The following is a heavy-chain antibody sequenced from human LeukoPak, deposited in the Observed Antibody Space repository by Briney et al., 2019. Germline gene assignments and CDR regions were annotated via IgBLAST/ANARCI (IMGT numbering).Heavy chain of an antibody. CDR2: ISWNSGSI. J-gene: IGHJ3*02. CDR1: GFTFDDYA. V-gene: IGHV3-9*01. Sequence: GGSLRLSCAASGFTFDDYAMHLVRQAPGKGLEWVSGISWNSGSIGYADSVKGRFTISRDNAKNSLYLQMNSLRAEDTALYYCAKDVSDYYDSSGYPSGAFDIWGQGTMVTVSS. D-gene: IGHD3-22*01. CDR3: AKDVSDYYDSSGYPSGAFDI.